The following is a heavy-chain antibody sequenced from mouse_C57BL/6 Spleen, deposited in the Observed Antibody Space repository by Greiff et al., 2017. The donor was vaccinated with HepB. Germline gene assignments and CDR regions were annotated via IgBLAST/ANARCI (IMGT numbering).Heavy chain of an antibody. V-gene: IGHV1-55*01. D-gene: IGHD1-1*01. CDR2: IYPGSGST. Sequence: QVQLQQPGAELVKPGASVKMSCKASGYTFTSYWITWVKQRPGQGLEWIGDIYPGSGSTNYNEKFKSKATLTVDTSSSTAYMQLSSLTSEDSAVYYCAWDGSSYDAMDYWGQGTSVTVSS. CDR3: AWDGSSYDAMDY. J-gene: IGHJ4*01. CDR1: GYTFTSYW.